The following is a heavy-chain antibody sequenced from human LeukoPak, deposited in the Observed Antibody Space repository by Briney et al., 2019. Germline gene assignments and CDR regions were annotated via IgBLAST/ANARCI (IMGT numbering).Heavy chain of an antibody. Sequence: SETLSLTCTVSGGSISSYYWSWIRQPPGKGLEWIGYIYYSGSTNYNPSLKSRVTISVDTSKNQFSLKLSSVTAADTAVYYCARALYTYYYYYYMDVWGKGTTVTVSS. CDR3: ARALYTYYYYYYMDV. D-gene: IGHD1-14*01. CDR2: IYYSGST. CDR1: GGSISSYY. V-gene: IGHV4-59*01. J-gene: IGHJ6*03.